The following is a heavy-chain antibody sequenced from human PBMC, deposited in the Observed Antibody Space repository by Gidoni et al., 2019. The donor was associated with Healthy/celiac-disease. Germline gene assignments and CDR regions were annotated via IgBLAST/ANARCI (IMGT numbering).Heavy chain of an antibody. Sequence: EVQLVESGGGLVQPGGSLRLSCAASGFTFRSYAMSWVRQAPGKGLEWVSAISGSGGSTYYADSVKGRFTISRDNSKNTLYLQMNSLRAEDTAVYYCAKDRDWFGELLSYYFDYWGQGTLVTVSS. CDR1: GFTFRSYA. J-gene: IGHJ4*02. CDR2: ISGSGGST. CDR3: AKDRDWFGELLSYYFDY. D-gene: IGHD3-10*01. V-gene: IGHV3-23*04.